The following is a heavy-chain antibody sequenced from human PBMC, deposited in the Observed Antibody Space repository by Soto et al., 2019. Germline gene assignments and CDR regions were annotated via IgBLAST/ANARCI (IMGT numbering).Heavy chain of an antibody. V-gene: IGHV3-53*04. CDR2: IYSGGST. CDR3: ASGLKDYDFWSGYSPYYYYYYYMDV. Sequence: GGSLRLSCAASGFTVSSNYMSWVRQAPGKGLEWVSVIYSGGSTYYADSVKGRFTISRHNSKNTLYLQMNSLRAEDTAVYYCASGLKDYDFWSGYSPYYYYYYYMDVWGKGTTVTVSS. CDR1: GFTVSSNY. J-gene: IGHJ6*03. D-gene: IGHD3-3*01.